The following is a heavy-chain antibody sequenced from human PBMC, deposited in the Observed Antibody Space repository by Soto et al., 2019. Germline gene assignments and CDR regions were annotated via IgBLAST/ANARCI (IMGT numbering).Heavy chain of an antibody. Sequence: PGGSLRLSCAASGFTFSSYAMTWVRQAPGKGLEWVSAISGSGDSTYYADSVKGRFTISRDQSKNTLYLQMHSLRAEDTAVYFCAKERDNGAERYYLDDRGKGTLVTVSS. CDR2: ISGSGDST. CDR3: AKERDNGAERYYLDD. CDR1: GFTFSSYA. V-gene: IGHV3-23*01. J-gene: IGHJ4*02. D-gene: IGHD1-1*01.